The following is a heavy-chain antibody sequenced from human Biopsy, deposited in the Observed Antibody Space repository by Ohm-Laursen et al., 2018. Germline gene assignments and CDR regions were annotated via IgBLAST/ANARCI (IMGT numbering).Heavy chain of an antibody. CDR2: IYFTGGT. Sequence: PSETLSLTCTVSGGSVSDSFHFWSWIRQPPGKGLEWIGYIYFTGGTNYNPSLKSRVTISVDTSKNQFSLRLSSVTAADTAVYYCARDSGGMATILDAFDLWGQGTMVTVSP. CDR3: ARDSGGMATILDAFDL. J-gene: IGHJ3*01. D-gene: IGHD5-24*01. CDR1: GGSVSDSFHF. V-gene: IGHV4-61*01.